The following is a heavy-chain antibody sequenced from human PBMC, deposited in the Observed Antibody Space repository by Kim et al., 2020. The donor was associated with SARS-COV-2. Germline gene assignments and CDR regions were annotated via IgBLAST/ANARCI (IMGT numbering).Heavy chain of an antibody. V-gene: IGHV3-9*01. CDR3: AKDSAMNSVYFFDY. CDR2: ISWDSSRI. J-gene: IGHJ4*02. Sequence: GGSLRLSCVTSGFTFDDYAMHWVRQVPGKGLEWVSSISWDSSRIAYADSVKGRFIVSRDNTRNSLYLQMSSLRAGHTALYYCAKDSAMNSVYFFDYWGRGTLVTVSS. CDR1: GFTFDDYA.